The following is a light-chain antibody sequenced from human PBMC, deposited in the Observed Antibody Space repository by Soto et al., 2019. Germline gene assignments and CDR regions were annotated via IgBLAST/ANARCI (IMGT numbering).Light chain of an antibody. CDR2: DVS. V-gene: IGLV2-14*03. CDR1: SSDIASYDY. CDR3: TSFTPADTHV. Sequence: QSALTQPASVSGSPGQSITVSCIGTSSDIASYDYVSWYQQHPGKVPKLMIYDVSNRPSGVSNRFSGSKSGNTASLTISGLQAEDEADYYCTSFTPADTHVFGTGTKLTVL. J-gene: IGLJ1*01.